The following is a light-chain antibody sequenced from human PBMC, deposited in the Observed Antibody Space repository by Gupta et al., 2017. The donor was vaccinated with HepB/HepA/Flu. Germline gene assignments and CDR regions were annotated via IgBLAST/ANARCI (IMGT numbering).Light chain of an antibody. J-gene: IGLJ2*01. V-gene: IGLV2-14*03. CDR1: SSDIGAFDS. CDR3: SSFSLGYNLVL. Sequence: QSALTQPASVPASPGQSITIACTGTSSDIGAFDSVSWYKQDPGQAPKLLIYDVSNRPSGVFFRFSGSKSGNTASLTISGLQAEDEATYYCSSFSLGYNLVLFGGGTKLTVL. CDR2: DVS.